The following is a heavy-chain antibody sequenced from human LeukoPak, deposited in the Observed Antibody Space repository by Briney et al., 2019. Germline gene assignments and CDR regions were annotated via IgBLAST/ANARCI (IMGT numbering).Heavy chain of an antibody. V-gene: IGHV3-11*01. Sequence: GGSLRLSCAASGFTFNDYMSWIRQAPGKGLEWLSYINIGGTNTHYADSVKGRFTISRDNAKKSLYLVMDNLRAEDTAVYYCATDGAGFDTWGQGVLVTVSS. CDR2: INIGGTNT. CDR3: ATDGAGFDT. CDR1: GFTFNDY. J-gene: IGHJ5*02.